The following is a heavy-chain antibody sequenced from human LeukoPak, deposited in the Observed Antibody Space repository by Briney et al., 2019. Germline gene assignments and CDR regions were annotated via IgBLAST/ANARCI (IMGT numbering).Heavy chain of an antibody. Sequence: GESLKISCQGSGYSFTSYWIGWVRQMPGKGLEWMGIIFPGDSETLYSASLQGQVTISVDKSISTAYLQWSTLKASDTAMYYCARHHRGVGADWFGPWGQGTLVTVSS. D-gene: IGHD1-26*01. CDR2: IFPGDSET. CDR1: GYSFTSYW. V-gene: IGHV5-51*01. CDR3: ARHHRGVGADWFGP. J-gene: IGHJ5*02.